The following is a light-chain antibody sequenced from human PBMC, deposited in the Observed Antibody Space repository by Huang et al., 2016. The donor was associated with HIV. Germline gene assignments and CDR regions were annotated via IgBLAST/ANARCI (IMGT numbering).Light chain of an antibody. CDR3: QQYNKWPPEYT. J-gene: IGKJ2*01. Sequence: VMMSQSPATLAASPGERVTLSCGASQSVNTNLAWYHQKPGQPPRPLISAAPTRATGVPARFAGSGSGTEFTLTIDSLQSDDFAVYYCQQYNKWPPEYTFGQGTRLEIK. CDR2: AAP. CDR1: QSVNTN. V-gene: IGKV3-15*01.